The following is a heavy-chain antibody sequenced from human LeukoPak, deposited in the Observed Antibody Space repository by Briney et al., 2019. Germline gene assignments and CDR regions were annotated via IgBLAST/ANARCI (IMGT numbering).Heavy chain of an antibody. CDR2: INPNSGGT. Sequence: ASVKVSCKASGYTFTGYYMHWVRQAPGQGLEWMGWINPNSGGTNYAQKFQGRVTMTRDTSISTAYMELSRLRSDDTAVYYCARGASYGSGPNWFDPWGQGTLVTVSS. CDR3: ARGASYGSGPNWFDP. V-gene: IGHV1-2*02. CDR1: GYTFTGYY. D-gene: IGHD3-10*01. J-gene: IGHJ5*02.